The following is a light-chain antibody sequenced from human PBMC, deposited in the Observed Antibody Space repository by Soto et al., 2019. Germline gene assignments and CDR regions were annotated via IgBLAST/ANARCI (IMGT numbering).Light chain of an antibody. J-gene: IGKJ3*01. Sequence: EIVLTQSPGTLSLSPGERATLSCRASQSVSSRYLAWYQQKPGQAPRLLIYGASSRATGIPDRFSGSGSGTDFALTISRLEPEDFAVSYCHQYGTSFTFGPGTKVHFK. CDR2: GAS. CDR3: HQYGTSFT. CDR1: QSVSSRY. V-gene: IGKV3-20*01.